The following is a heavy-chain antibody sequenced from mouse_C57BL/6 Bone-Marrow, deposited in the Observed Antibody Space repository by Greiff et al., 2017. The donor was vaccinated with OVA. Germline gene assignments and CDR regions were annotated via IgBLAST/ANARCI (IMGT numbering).Heavy chain of an antibody. J-gene: IGHJ2*01. Sequence: VMLVEPGPGLVQPSQSLSITCTASGFSLTSYGVHWVSQSPGKGLEWLGVIWSGGSTDYNAAFISRLSISKDNSKSQVFFKMNSLQDDAAAIYYCARRDGFDYWGQGTTLTVSS. CDR1: GFSLTSYG. CDR3: ARRDGFDY. D-gene: IGHD1-1*01. V-gene: IGHV2-2*01. CDR2: IWSGGST.